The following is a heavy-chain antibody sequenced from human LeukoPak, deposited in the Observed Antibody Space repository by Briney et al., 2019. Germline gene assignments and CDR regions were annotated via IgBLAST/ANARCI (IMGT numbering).Heavy chain of an antibody. CDR1: GFTFSNAW. J-gene: IGHJ4*02. V-gene: IGHV3-15*01. CDR2: IKSKTDGGTT. CDR3: TTTYYYDSSGYYAVDY. Sequence: GGPLRLSCAASGFTFSNAWMSWVRQAPGKGLEWVGRIKSKTDGGTTDYAAPVKGRFTISRDDSKNTLYLQMNSLKTEDTAVYYCTTTYYYDSSGYYAVDYWGQGTLVTVSS. D-gene: IGHD3-22*01.